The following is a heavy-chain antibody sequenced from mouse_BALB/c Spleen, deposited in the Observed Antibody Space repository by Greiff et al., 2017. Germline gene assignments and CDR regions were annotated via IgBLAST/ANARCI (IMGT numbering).Heavy chain of an antibody. CDR2: INPSTGYT. Sequence: VKLMESGAELAKPGASVKMSCKASGYTFTSYWMHRVKQRPGQGLEWIGYINPSTGYTEYNQKFKDKATLTADKSSSTAYMQLSSLTSEDSAVYYCARKGNYDYYAMDYWGQGTSVTVSS. CDR3: ARKGNYDYYAMDY. J-gene: IGHJ4*01. D-gene: IGHD2-1*01. CDR1: GYTFTSYW. V-gene: IGHV1-7*01.